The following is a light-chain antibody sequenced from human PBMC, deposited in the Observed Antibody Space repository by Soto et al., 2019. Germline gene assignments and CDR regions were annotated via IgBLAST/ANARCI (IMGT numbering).Light chain of an antibody. Sequence: QSVLTQPASVSGSPGQSITISCTGTSSDVGSYNFVSWFQQHPGKVPKLIIYEGTERPSGVSNRFSASKSGNTASLTISGLQPEDEADYYCCSYAGPSTIFGGGTQLTVL. CDR2: EGT. J-gene: IGLJ2*01. CDR1: SSDVGSYNF. CDR3: CSYAGPSTI. V-gene: IGLV2-23*01.